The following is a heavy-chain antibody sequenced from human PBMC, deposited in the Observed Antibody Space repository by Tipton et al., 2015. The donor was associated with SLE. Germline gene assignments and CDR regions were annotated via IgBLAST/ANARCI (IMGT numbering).Heavy chain of an antibody. CDR1: GGSISSSAYY. CDR3: ARVASNFYSDF. Sequence: TLSFTCSVSGGSISSSAYYWGWIRQSPGKGLEWIGYVYYTGTTNYSPPLKSRVTISLDTSKNQFSLRLTSVTAADTAGYYCARVASNFYSDFWGQGTLVTVSS. J-gene: IGHJ4*02. D-gene: IGHD4-11*01. V-gene: IGHV4-61*08. CDR2: VYYTGTT.